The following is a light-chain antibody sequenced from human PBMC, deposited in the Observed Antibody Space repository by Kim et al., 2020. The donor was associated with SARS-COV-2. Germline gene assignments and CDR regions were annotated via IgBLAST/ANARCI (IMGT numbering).Light chain of an antibody. J-gene: IGLJ3*02. CDR1: SGTNNDA. Sequence: SVQLTCTPSSGTNNDAITWHQQQPEKGPRDLMKVKRNGGLNKGDGIPYRFSGSSSGAERYLPISSLQSDDEADYYCQTWGTDIRVFGGGTKLTVL. V-gene: IGLV4-69*01. CDR2: VKRNGGL. CDR3: QTWGTDIRV.